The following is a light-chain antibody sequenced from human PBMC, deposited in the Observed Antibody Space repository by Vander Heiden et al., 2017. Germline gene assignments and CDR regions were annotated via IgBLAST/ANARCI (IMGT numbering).Light chain of an antibody. CDR3: QAWDSSTAP. CDR1: NLGDKY. CDR2: N. V-gene: IGLV3-1*01. Sequence: SYELTQPPSVSVSPGQTAHITCSGQNLGDKYVSWYQQKAGQSPVLILFNQRPSEIPERFSGSISGNTAILSISGTQAEDEAAYYWQAWDSSTAPFGGGTKLTVL. J-gene: IGLJ3*02.